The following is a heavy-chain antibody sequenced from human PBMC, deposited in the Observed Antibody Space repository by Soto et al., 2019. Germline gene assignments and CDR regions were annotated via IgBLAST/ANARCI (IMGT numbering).Heavy chain of an antibody. V-gene: IGHV3-33*01. D-gene: IGHD1-26*01. J-gene: IGHJ3*02. Sequence: GGSLRLSCAASGFTFSSYGMHWVRQAPGKGLEWVAVIWYDGSNKYYADSVKGRFTISRDNSKNTLYLQMNSLRAEDTAVYYCARKKYIVGATRGAFDIWGQGTMVTVSS. CDR2: IWYDGSNK. CDR3: ARKKYIVGATRGAFDI. CDR1: GFTFSSYG.